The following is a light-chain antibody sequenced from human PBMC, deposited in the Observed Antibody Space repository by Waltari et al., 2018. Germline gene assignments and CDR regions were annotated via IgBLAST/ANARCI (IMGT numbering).Light chain of an antibody. Sequence: EKVMTQSPATLSVSPGDGVTLSCRASQSVANNLAWYQQRPGQAPRLLIYDASTRASGIPARFRGRGSGTEVQINSSRLQSEDFAGYFCQQYKDWDSFGQGTKLEIK. J-gene: IGKJ2*03. V-gene: IGKV3-15*01. CDR1: QSVANN. CDR2: DAS. CDR3: QQYKDWDS.